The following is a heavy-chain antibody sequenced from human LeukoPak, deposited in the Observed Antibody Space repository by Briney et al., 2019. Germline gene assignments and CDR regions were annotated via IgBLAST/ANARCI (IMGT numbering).Heavy chain of an antibody. CDR3: ARGLDTVVVPAAQFDY. J-gene: IGHJ4*02. CDR2: ISYDGSNK. Sequence: GGSLRLSCAASGFTFSSYWMNWVRQAPGKGLEWVAVISYDGSNKYYADSVKGRFTISRDNSKNTLYLQMNSLRAEDTAVYYCARGLDTVVVPAAQFDYWGQGTLVTVSS. V-gene: IGHV3-30*03. D-gene: IGHD2-2*03. CDR1: GFTFSSYW.